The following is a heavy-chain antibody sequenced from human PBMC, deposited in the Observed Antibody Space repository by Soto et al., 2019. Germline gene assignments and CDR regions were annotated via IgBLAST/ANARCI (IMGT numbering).Heavy chain of an antibody. CDR2: LYYSGSA. V-gene: IGHV4-39*01. CDR3: ARRDRGGNGGKSFPF. J-gene: IGHJ4*02. Sequence: PSETLSLTCTVSAASSGRSSYFWGWIRQPPGKGLEWIGSLYYSGSAYYNPSLYSRVTISADTSKNLLSLKLRSVTAADTAVYYCARRDRGGNGGKSFPFWGQGTLFTVSS. D-gene: IGHD5-12*01. CDR1: AASSGRSSYF.